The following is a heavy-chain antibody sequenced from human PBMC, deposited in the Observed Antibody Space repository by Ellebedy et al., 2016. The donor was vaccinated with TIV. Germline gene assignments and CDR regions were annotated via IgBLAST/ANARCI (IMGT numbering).Heavy chain of an antibody. J-gene: IGHJ4*02. V-gene: IGHV3-74*01. Sequence: LSLTCAASGFSFSNDWMHWVRQAPGKGLEWVSSINSDGSPTRYADSVQGRFAISRDNSKNTLYLQMNSLRAEDTAVYYCARWPSGDAPLDYWGQGTLVTVSS. CDR2: INSDGSPT. CDR3: ARWPSGDAPLDY. D-gene: IGHD4-17*01. CDR1: GFSFSNDW.